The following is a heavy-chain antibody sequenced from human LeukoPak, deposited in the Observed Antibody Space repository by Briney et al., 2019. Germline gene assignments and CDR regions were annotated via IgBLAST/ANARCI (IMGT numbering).Heavy chain of an antibody. Sequence: GASVKVSCKASGYTFTSYGISWVRQAPGQGLEWMGWISAYNGNTNYAQKLQGRVTMTTDTSTSTAYMELRSLRSDDTAVYYCAREEVEKTTNRYYYYYYMDVWGKGTTVTVSS. CDR3: AREEVEKTTNRYYYYYYMDV. J-gene: IGHJ6*03. V-gene: IGHV1-18*01. D-gene: IGHD5-24*01. CDR2: ISAYNGNT. CDR1: GYTFTSYG.